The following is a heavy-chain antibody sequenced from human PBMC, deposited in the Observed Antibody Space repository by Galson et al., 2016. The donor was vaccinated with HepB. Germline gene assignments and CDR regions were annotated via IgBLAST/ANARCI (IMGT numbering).Heavy chain of an antibody. D-gene: IGHD3-10*02. V-gene: IGHV3-30*18. CDR1: GFTFNKYG. Sequence: SLRLSCAASGFTFNKYGMHWVRQAPGKGLEWVAADSVHGGRKFYADAVKGRFTISRDSANNMLFLQMGSLRDDDTAVYYCAKRHEYCPPVGCSVDYWGQGTLVSVSS. CDR2: DSVHGGRK. J-gene: IGHJ4*02. CDR3: AKRHEYCPPVGCSVDY.